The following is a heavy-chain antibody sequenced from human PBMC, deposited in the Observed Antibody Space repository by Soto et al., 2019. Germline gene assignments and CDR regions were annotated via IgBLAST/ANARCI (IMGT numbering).Heavy chain of an antibody. J-gene: IGHJ3*01. Sequence: EVHLLESGGGLVQPGGSLRLSCAASGLTFGTYAMGWVRQAPGKGLGWVSLIRGSGGDTYYADSVEGRLTISRDKSKNMLYLQMDSLSAEDTALYYCAKDRGGIGYPVFDLRGQGTLVTVSS. CDR2: IRGSGGDT. D-gene: IGHD3-22*01. CDR1: GLTFGTYA. CDR3: AKDRGGIGYPVFDL. V-gene: IGHV3-23*01.